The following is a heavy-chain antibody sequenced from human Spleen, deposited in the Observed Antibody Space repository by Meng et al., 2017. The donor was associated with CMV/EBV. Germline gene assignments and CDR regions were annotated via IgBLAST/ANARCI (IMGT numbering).Heavy chain of an antibody. CDR3: VRADSGDYDFWSGYPTGRYYGMDV. CDR1: GFTFSSYS. CDR2: ISSSGSTI. V-gene: IGHV3-48*04. Sequence: GESLKISCAASGFTFSSYSMNWVRQAPGKGLEWVSYISSSGSTIFYADSVEGRFTISRDNGRNSMYLQMKSLRAEDTAVYYCVRADSGDYDFWSGYPTGRYYGMDVWGQGTTVTVSS. D-gene: IGHD3-3*01. J-gene: IGHJ6*02.